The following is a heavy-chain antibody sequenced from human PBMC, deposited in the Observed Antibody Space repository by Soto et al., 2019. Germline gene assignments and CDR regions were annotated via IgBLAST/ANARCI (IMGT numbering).Heavy chain of an antibody. J-gene: IGHJ6*02. CDR2: ISSSSSYR. D-gene: IGHD5-18*01. CDR3: ARGKQTSVDTAMVNVDV. CDR1: GFTFSSYS. Sequence: GGSLRLSCAASGFTFSSYSMNWVRQAPGKGLEWVSSISSSSSYRYYADSVKGRFTISRDNAKNTLYLQMNSLRAEDTAVYYCARGKQTSVDTAMVNVDVWGQGTTVTVSS. V-gene: IGHV3-21*01.